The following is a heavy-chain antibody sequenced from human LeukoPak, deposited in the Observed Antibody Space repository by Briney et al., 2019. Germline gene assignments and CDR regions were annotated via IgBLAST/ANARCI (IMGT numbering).Heavy chain of an antibody. J-gene: IGHJ6*02. CDR2: IYSTGST. V-gene: IGHV4-31*03. Sequence: SQTLSLTCTVSGGSIISGAYYWNWIRQQPGTGLEWIGYIYSTGSTYNNPSLKSRPVISIDTSKNQFSLEMTSVTAADTAIYYCVRGRAYPGTHGMDVWGQGTTVTVSS. CDR3: VRGRAYPGTHGMDV. CDR1: GGSIISGAYY.